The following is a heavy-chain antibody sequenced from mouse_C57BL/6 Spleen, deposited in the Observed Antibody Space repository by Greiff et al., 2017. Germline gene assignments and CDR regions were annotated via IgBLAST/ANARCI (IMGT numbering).Heavy chain of an antibody. CDR1: GYTFTSYW. CDR3: ARIYYDYASFAY. Sequence: QVHVKQPGAELVKPGASVKLSCKASGYTFTSYWMHWVKQRPGQGLEWIGMIHPNSGSTNYNEKFKSKATLTVDKSSSTAYMQLSSLTSEDSAVYYCARIYYDYASFAYWGQGTLVTVSA. J-gene: IGHJ3*01. CDR2: IHPNSGST. V-gene: IGHV1-64*01. D-gene: IGHD2-4*01.